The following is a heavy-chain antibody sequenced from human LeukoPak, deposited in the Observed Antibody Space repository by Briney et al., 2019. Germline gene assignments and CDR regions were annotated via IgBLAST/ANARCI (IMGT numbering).Heavy chain of an antibody. CDR3: TKEGLGLGSSWSAWFDP. CDR1: FAASGFTFSTFG. V-gene: IGHV3-30*18. D-gene: IGHD3-10*01. CDR2: IASDGKTT. Sequence: GGSLRLSCAASGFAASGFTFSTFGMHWVRQAPGKGLEWVAVIASDGKTTYYADSVKGRFTISRDTSENTLYLQMNSLRAEDTAVYYCTKEGLGLGSSWSAWFDPWGQGTLVTVSS. J-gene: IGHJ5*02.